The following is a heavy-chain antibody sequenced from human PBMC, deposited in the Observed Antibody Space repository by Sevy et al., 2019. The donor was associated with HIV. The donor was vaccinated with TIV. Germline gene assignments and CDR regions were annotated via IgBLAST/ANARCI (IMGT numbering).Heavy chain of an antibody. J-gene: IGHJ4*02. CDR2: IWYDGSNK. CDR1: GFTFSSYG. Sequence: GGSLRLSCAASGFTFSSYGMHWVRQAPGKGLEWVAVIWYDGSNKYYADSVKGRFTISRDNSKNTLYLQMNSLRAEDTAVYYCARDSERDSYYFYYWGQGTLVTVSS. CDR3: ARDSERDSYYFYY. V-gene: IGHV3-33*01. D-gene: IGHD3-10*01.